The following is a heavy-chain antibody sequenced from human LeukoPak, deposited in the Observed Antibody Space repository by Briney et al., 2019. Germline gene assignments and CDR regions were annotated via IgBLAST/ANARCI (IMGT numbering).Heavy chain of an antibody. D-gene: IGHD4-23*01. CDR3: AREVKREELWFDP. J-gene: IGHJ5*02. CDR2: INAGNGNT. V-gene: IGHV1-3*01. CDR1: GYTFTSYA. Sequence: ASVKVSFKASGYTFTSYAMHWVRQAPGQRLEWMGWINAGNGNTKYSQKFQGRVTITRDTSASTAYMELSSLRSEDTAVYYCAREVKREELWFDPWGQGTLVTVSS.